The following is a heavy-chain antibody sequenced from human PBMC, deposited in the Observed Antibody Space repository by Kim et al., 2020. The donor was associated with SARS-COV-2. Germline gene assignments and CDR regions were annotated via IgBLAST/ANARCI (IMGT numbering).Heavy chain of an antibody. CDR3: ARPYSSGWTDFQH. Sequence: YRPSFTSRVTLSAAKSNSTAYLQWSSLKASDTAMYYCARPYSSGWTDFQHWGQGTLVTVSS. J-gene: IGHJ1*01. D-gene: IGHD6-19*01. V-gene: IGHV5-51*01.